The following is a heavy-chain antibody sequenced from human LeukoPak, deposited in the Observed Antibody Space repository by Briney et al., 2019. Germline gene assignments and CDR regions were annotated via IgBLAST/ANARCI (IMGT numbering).Heavy chain of an antibody. Sequence: ASVKVSCKASGYTVTSYGISWVRQAPGQGLEWMGWISAYNGKTNYAQKLQGRVTMTTDTSTSTAYMELRSLRSDDTAVYYCARDRKLNYGGKPESAFDIWGQGTMVTVSS. V-gene: IGHV1-18*01. CDR3: ARDRKLNYGGKPESAFDI. CDR1: GYTVTSYG. D-gene: IGHD4-23*01. J-gene: IGHJ3*02. CDR2: ISAYNGKT.